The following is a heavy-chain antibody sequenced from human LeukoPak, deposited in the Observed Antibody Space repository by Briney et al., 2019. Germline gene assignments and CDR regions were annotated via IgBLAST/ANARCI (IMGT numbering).Heavy chain of an antibody. D-gene: IGHD3-16*01. CDR3: AKAVIGGSYIMYYFDY. CDR2: ISGSGGST. CDR1: GFTFSSYA. Sequence: PGGSLRLSCAASGFTFSSYAMNWVRQAPGKGLEWVSAISGSGGSTYYADSVKGRFTISRDNSKNTLYLQMNSLRAEDTAVYYCAKAVIGGSYIMYYFDYWGQGTLVTVSS. V-gene: IGHV3-23*01. J-gene: IGHJ4*02.